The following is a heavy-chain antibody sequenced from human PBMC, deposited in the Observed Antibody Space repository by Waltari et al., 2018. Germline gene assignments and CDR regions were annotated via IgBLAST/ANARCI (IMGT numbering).Heavy chain of an antibody. CDR2: IWYDGSNK. CDR1: GFTFSSYG. CDR3: AKDRAARNYYYYYMDV. V-gene: IGHV3-33*06. D-gene: IGHD6-6*01. J-gene: IGHJ6*03. Sequence: QVQLVESGGGVVQPGRSLRLSCAASGFTFSSYGMHWVRQARGKGLEWVAGIWYDGSNKYYADSVKGRFTISRDNSKNTLYLQMNSLRAEDTAVYYCAKDRAARNYYYYYMDVWGKGTTVTVSS.